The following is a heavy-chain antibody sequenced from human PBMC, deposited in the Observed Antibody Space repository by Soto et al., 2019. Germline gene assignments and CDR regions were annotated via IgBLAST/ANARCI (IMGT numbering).Heavy chain of an antibody. CDR3: ARDSLGAAAGTIVY. D-gene: IGHD6-13*01. CDR1: GFTFSDYY. V-gene: IGHV3-11*05. J-gene: IGHJ4*02. Sequence: QVQLVESGGGLVNPGGSLRLSCAASGFTFSDYYMSWIRQAPGKGLEWVSYISRSSSDTIYADSVKGRFTISRDNAKNLLFLQMNSLRAEDTAVYYCARDSLGAAAGTIVYWGQGTLVTVSS. CDR2: ISRSSSDT.